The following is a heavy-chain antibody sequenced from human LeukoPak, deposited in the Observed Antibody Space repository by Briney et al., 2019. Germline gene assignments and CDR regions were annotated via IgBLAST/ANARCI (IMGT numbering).Heavy chain of an antibody. CDR1: GFTFSSYW. V-gene: IGHV3-74*01. D-gene: IGHD3-22*01. J-gene: IGHJ4*02. CDR3: ARETDSSGYYEDY. Sequence: PPGGPLRLSCAASGFTFSSYWMHWVRQALGKGLVWVSRINSDVSSTRYADSVKGRFTISRDNAKNTLYLQMNSLRAEDTAVYYCARETDSSGYYEDYWGQGTLVTVSS. CDR2: INSDVSST.